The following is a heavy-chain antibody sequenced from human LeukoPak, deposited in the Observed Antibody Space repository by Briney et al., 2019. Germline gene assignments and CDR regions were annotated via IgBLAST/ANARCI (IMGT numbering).Heavy chain of an antibody. V-gene: IGHV3-7*01. CDR1: GFTFSSYW. CDR2: IKQDGSEK. D-gene: IGHD6-19*01. Sequence: GGSLRLSCAASGFTFSSYWMSWVRQAPGKGLEWVANIKQDGSEKYYVDSVKGRFTISRDNSKNTLYLQMNSLRAEDTAVYYCARNAVAGLYFDYWGQGTLVTVSS. J-gene: IGHJ4*02. CDR3: ARNAVAGLYFDY.